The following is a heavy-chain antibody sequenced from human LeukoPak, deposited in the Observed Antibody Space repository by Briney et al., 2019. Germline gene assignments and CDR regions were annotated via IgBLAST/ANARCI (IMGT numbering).Heavy chain of an antibody. CDR1: GFPFSSYA. J-gene: IGHJ6*02. V-gene: IGHV3-64*04. D-gene: IGHD3-10*01. CDR2: ISDSGGST. CDR3: ARDRFFGSGSSPGYYYYYGMDV. Sequence: PGGSLRLSCSASGFPFSSYAMHWVRQAPGKGLEYVSAISDSGGSTYYADSVKGRFTISRDNSKNTLYLQMNSLRAEDTAVYYCARDRFFGSGSSPGYYYYYGMDVWGQGTTVTVSS.